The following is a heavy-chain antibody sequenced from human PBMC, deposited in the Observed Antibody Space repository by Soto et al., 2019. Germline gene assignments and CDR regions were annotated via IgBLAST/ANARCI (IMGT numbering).Heavy chain of an antibody. D-gene: IGHD2-21*02. J-gene: IGHJ6*02. CDR2: IKEDGSEK. V-gene: IGHV3-7*01. Sequence: GGSLRLSCAASGFSISDYWMNWVRQAPGKGPEWVANIKEDGSEKYYVDSVKGRFTISRDNAKNSLYLQMNSLRAEDTAVYYCARHIVVVTAIQNYYYYGMDVWGQGTTVTVSS. CDR1: GFSISDYW. CDR3: ARHIVVVTAIQNYYYYGMDV.